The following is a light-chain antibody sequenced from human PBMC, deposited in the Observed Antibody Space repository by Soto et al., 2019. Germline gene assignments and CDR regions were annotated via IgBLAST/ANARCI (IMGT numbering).Light chain of an antibody. J-gene: IGKJ1*01. Sequence: EIVMTQSPATLSGSPGGRATLSCRASQSVSSTLAWYQQKPGQAPRILIYGASTRATGIPARFSGSGSGTEFTLTISSLQSEDFAVYYCQQYNDWPQTFGQGTKVDIK. CDR1: QSVSST. V-gene: IGKV3-15*01. CDR2: GAS. CDR3: QQYNDWPQT.